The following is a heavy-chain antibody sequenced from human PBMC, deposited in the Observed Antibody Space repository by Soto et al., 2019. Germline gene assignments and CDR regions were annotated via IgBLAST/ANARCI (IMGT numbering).Heavy chain of an antibody. CDR3: ARAQSHYDSSGIDY. D-gene: IGHD3-22*01. Sequence: QVQLVESGGGVVQPGRSLRLSCAASGFTFINYAIHWVRQAPGKGLEWVAIISYDGQNKYYAESVKGRFSISRDNSNSTLSLQMNSLRTEDTAIYYCARAQSHYDSSGIDYWGQGTLVTVSS. CDR2: ISYDGQNK. CDR1: GFTFINYA. J-gene: IGHJ4*02. V-gene: IGHV3-30*04.